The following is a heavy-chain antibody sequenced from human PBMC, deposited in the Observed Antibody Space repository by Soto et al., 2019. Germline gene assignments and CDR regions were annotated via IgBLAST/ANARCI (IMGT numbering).Heavy chain of an antibody. J-gene: IGHJ4*02. D-gene: IGHD6-13*01. Sequence: EVQLLESGGGLVQPGGSLRLSCAASGFTFSSYGMSWVRQAPGKGLEWVSGISGSGGSTYYADSVKGRFTISRDNPRNTLYLQMNSLRAEDTAVYYCAKEGRYSSSGGYFAYWGQGTLVTVSS. CDR3: AKEGRYSSSGGYFAY. V-gene: IGHV3-23*01. CDR2: ISGSGGST. CDR1: GFTFSSYG.